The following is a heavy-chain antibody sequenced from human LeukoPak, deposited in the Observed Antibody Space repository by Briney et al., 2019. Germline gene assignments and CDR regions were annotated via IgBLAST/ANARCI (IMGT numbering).Heavy chain of an antibody. CDR3: ARHPRLQEGAFYI. V-gene: IGHV4-39*01. J-gene: IGHJ3*02. Sequence: SETLSLTCTVSGVSISSSNNFWGWIRQPPGKGLEWIGSMHYRGTTYYNPSLKSRVTISVDTSKNQFSLKLSSVTAADTAVYYCARHPRLQEGAFYIWGQGTMVTVSS. CDR1: GVSISSSNNF. CDR2: MHYRGTT.